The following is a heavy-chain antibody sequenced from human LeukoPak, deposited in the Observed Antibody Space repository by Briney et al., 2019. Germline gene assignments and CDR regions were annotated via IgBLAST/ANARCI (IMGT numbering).Heavy chain of an antibody. J-gene: IGHJ4*02. CDR3: VKDRYFYDSGSKAN. V-gene: IGHV3-9*01. Sequence: GGSLRLSRVDSGRNFDVYGMFWVPQSRGRGLEWGSGSWNGGNIGYADSVKGRFTISRDNAKNSLYLQMNSLGVDDTAFYYCVKDRYFYDSGSKANWGQGTLVTVSS. CDR2: SWNGGNI. CDR1: GRNFDVYG. D-gene: IGHD3-22*01.